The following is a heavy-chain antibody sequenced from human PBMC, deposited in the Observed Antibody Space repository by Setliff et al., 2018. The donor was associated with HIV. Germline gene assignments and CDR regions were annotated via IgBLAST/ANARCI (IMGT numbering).Heavy chain of an antibody. D-gene: IGHD3-9*01. Sequence: SETLSLTCTVSGGSITSYYWNWIRQSPGKGLEWIGYIFDSGTTKYNPSVTSRVTISVDTSKNQFSLKLSSVTAADTAVYYCVRERDDLTGYYQDYWGQGTLVTVSS. CDR2: IFDSGTT. V-gene: IGHV4-59*12. J-gene: IGHJ4*02. CDR3: VRERDDLTGYYQDY. CDR1: GGSITSYY.